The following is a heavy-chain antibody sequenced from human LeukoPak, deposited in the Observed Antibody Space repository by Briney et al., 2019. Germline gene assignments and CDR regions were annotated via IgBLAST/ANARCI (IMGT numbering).Heavy chain of an antibody. V-gene: IGHV3-21*01. CDR1: GFNFNSYT. D-gene: IGHD5-12*01. CDR3: VKYDYTSHSFEN. J-gene: IGHJ4*02. CDR2: ISSSTTYF. Sequence: GGSLRLSCAASGFNFNSYTMHWVRQTPARGLEWVSFISSSTTYFSYAASVKGRFTISRDNAKNEVYLQMNSLRVDDTAVYFCVKYDYTSHSFENWGQGTLVTVSS.